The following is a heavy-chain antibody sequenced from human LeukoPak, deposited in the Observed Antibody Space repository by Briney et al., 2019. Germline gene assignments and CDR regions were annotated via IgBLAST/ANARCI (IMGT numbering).Heavy chain of an antibody. V-gene: IGHV1-46*01. Sequence: ASVKVSCKASGYTFTSYYMHWVRQAPGQGLEWMGLINPTGGSTGYAQKFQGRVTMTRDMSTSTDYMELSSLRSEDTAIYYCARQSGTMVTTRFDYWGQGTLVTVSS. CDR2: INPTGGST. CDR1: GYTFTSYY. D-gene: IGHD4-17*01. J-gene: IGHJ4*02. CDR3: ARQSGTMVTTRFDY.